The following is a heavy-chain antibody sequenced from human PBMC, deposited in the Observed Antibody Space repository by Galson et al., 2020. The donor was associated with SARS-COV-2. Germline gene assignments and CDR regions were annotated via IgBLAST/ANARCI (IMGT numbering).Heavy chain of an antibody. CDR3: AKDVGYYELGGYMDV. Sequence: GESLKISCAASGFTFSSYAMSWVRQAPGKGLEWVSAISGSGGSTYYADSVKGRFTISRDNSKNTLYLQMNSLRAEDTAVYYCAKDVGYYELGGYMDVWGKGTTVTVSS. D-gene: IGHD3-3*01. CDR2: ISGSGGST. J-gene: IGHJ6*03. CDR1: GFTFSSYA. V-gene: IGHV3-23*01.